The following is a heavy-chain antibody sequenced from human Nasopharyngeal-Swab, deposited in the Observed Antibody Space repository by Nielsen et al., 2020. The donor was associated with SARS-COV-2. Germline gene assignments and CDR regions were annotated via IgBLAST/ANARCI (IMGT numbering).Heavy chain of an antibody. D-gene: IGHD3-16*01. CDR1: GFTFSIYA. Sequence: GESLKISCSASGFTFSIYAMHWVRQAPGTGLEYVSTINDYENRLYYADSVKGRFAISRDNSKNTLYLQMSSLRAEDTAVYWCVKDLRGKYAFDIWGQGTMVTVSS. CDR3: VKDLRGKYAFDI. CDR2: INDYENRL. J-gene: IGHJ3*02. V-gene: IGHV3-64D*06.